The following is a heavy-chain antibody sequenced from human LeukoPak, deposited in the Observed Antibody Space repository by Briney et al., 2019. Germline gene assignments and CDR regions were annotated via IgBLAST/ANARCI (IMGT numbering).Heavy chain of an antibody. D-gene: IGHD3-10*01. CDR1: GFTFSSYA. CDR2: ISGSGGST. Sequence: QPGGSLRLSCAASGFTFSSYAMSWVRQAPGKGLEWVSAISGSGGSTYYADSVKGRFTISRDNSKNMLYLQMNSLRAEDTAVYYCAKAGGLLYTPKYYFDYWGQGTLVTVSS. V-gene: IGHV3-23*01. CDR3: AKAGGLLYTPKYYFDY. J-gene: IGHJ4*02.